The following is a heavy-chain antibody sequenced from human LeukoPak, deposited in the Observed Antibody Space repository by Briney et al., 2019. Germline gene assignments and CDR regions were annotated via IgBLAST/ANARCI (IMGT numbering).Heavy chain of an antibody. CDR1: GGSISSYY. Sequence: SETLSFTCTVSGGSISSYYWNWIRQPPGKGLEWIGYIYYSGSTNYNPSLKSRVTISVDTSKNQFSLKLSSVTAADTAVYYCASRPLVVVRGVIAWFDPWGQGTLVTVSS. CDR3: ASRPLVVVRGVIAWFDP. CDR2: IYYSGST. D-gene: IGHD3-10*01. V-gene: IGHV4-59*12. J-gene: IGHJ5*02.